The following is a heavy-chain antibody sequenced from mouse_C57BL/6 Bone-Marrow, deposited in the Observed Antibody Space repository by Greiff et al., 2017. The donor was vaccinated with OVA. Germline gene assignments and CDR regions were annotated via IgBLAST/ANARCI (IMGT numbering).Heavy chain of an antibody. J-gene: IGHJ4*01. CDR1: GYTFTSYG. CDR2: IYPRSGNT. Sequence: VQLQQSGAELARPGASVKLSCKASGYTFTSYGISWVKKSTGQGLEWIGEIYPRSGNTYYNEKFKGKATLTADKSSSTAYMELRSLTSEDSAVYFCARRDYYYGSSYAMDYWGQGTSVTVSS. D-gene: IGHD1-1*01. V-gene: IGHV1-81*01. CDR3: ARRDYYYGSSYAMDY.